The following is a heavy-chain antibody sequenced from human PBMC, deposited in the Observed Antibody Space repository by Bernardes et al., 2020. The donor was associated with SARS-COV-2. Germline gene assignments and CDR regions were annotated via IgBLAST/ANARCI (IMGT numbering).Heavy chain of an antibody. D-gene: IGHD2-2*02. CDR2: VYYSGST. J-gene: IGHJ4*02. CDR1: GGSISSISYY. CDR3: ARLDCSSTSCYNPFFDY. V-gene: IGHV4-39*01. Sequence: SEPLSLTCTVSGGSISSISYYWGWLLQPPGKGLEWIGSVYYSGSTYYNPSLKSRVTISVDTSKNQFSLKLSSVTAADTAVYYCARLDCSSTSCYNPFFDYWGQGTLVTVSS.